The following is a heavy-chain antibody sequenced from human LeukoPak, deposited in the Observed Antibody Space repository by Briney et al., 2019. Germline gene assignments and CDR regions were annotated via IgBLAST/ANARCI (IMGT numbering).Heavy chain of an antibody. CDR3: ARRLLWFGENAFDI. V-gene: IGHV4-39*07. CDR2: FPYSGTP. D-gene: IGHD3-10*01. J-gene: IGHJ3*02. Sequence: KPSETLSLTCSVSGGSISNSRHYWDWIRQPPEKGLEWIGSFPYSGTPYFNPSLKSRVTISLDTTKNQFSLKLTSVTAADTAVYYCARRLLWFGENAFDIWGQGTMVTVSS. CDR1: GGSISNSRHY.